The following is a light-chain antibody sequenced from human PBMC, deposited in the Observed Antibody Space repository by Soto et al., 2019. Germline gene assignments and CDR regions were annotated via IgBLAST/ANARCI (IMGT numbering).Light chain of an antibody. CDR2: GAS. CDR1: QTINSA. V-gene: IGKV3-15*01. CDR3: QQYHYWWT. J-gene: IGKJ1*01. Sequence: EIVLTQSPATLSVSPGDRATLSCRASQTINSALAWYQQKPGQAPRLLIYGASTRATAIADRFSASGSGTDFTLTISSLQSEDSAVYYCQQYHYWWTFGQGPKVEIK.